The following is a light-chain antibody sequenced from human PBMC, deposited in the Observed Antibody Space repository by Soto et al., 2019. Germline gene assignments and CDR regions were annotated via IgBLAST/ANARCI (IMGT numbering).Light chain of an antibody. V-gene: IGLV2-8*01. Sequence: QSVLTQPPSASGSPGQSVTISCTGTSSDVGNYNYVSWYQQHPGKAPKLMIYEVNKRPSGVPDRFSGSKSGNTASLTVSGLQAEDEADYYCSLSGGKYDYVFGTGTKVTVL. J-gene: IGLJ1*01. CDR2: EVN. CDR1: SSDVGNYNY. CDR3: SLSGGKYDYV.